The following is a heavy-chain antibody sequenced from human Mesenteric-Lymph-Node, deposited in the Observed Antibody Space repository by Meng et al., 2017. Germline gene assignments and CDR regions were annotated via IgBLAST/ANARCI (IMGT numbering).Heavy chain of an antibody. Sequence: GQVQESGPGLVRPSETLSLTCTVSGYSISSTNWWGWIRQPPGKGLEWIGYIYYSGSTSYNPSLKSRVTMSVDTSKNQFSLNLNSVTAVDTAVYYCARNVPGTSAYYDWGQGTLVTVSS. CDR2: IYYSGST. J-gene: IGHJ4*02. CDR3: ARNVPGTSAYYD. V-gene: IGHV4-28*01. CDR1: GYSISSTNW. D-gene: IGHD3-22*01.